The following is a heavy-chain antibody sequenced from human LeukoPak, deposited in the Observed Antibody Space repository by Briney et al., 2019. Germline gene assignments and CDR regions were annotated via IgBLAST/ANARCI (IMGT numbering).Heavy chain of an antibody. Sequence: ASVKVSCKASGYTFTTYAMHWVRQAPGQRLEWMGWINAGNGNTKHSQKFQGRVTITRDTSASTAYMELSSLRSEDTAVYYCARGWYSSGWYNYYFDYWGQGTLVTVSS. V-gene: IGHV1-3*01. CDR1: GYTFTTYA. CDR2: INAGNGNT. J-gene: IGHJ4*02. CDR3: ARGWYSSGWYNYYFDY. D-gene: IGHD6-19*01.